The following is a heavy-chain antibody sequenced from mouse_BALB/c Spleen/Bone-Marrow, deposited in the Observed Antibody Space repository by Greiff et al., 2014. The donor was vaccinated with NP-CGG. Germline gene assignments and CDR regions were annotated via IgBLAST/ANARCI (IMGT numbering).Heavy chain of an antibody. D-gene: IGHD2-13*01. CDR3: ARDQHYGDYLGDY. J-gene: IGHJ2*01. CDR2: ISYDGYN. CDR1: GYSITSGYY. Sequence: ESGPGLVKPSQSLSLTCSVTGYSITSGYYWNWLRQYPGNKLEWMGYISYDGYNKYNPSLKNRISITRDASENQFFLKLSSVTNEDTATYYCARDQHYGDYLGDYWGQGTTLTVSS. V-gene: IGHV3-6*02.